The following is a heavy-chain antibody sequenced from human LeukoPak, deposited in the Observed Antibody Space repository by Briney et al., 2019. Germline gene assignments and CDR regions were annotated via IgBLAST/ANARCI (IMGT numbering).Heavy chain of an antibody. D-gene: IGHD4-17*01. CDR1: GYTFPSYD. CDR2: MSPNSGNT. J-gene: IGHJ3*02. CDR3: ARGSDYGDYEDAFDI. V-gene: IGHV1-8*01. Sequence: ASVKVSCKATGYTFPSYDVSWVRQATGQGLEGMEWMSPNSGNTGYAQKFQGRVTMTRDTSISTAYMELSSLTSEDTALYYCARGSDYGDYEDAFDIWGQGTMVTVSS.